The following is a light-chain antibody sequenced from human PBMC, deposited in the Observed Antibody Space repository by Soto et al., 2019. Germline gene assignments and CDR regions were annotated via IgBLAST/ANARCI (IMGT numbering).Light chain of an antibody. J-gene: IGKJ1*01. Sequence: DIQMTQSPSTLSASVGDRVTITCRASQSISSWLAWYQQKPGKAPKLLIYKASSLESGVPSRFSGSGSGTEFTLTISSLQPDDFATYYCQQYNSYEETFSQGTKVVIK. V-gene: IGKV1-5*03. CDR1: QSISSW. CDR3: QQYNSYEET. CDR2: KAS.